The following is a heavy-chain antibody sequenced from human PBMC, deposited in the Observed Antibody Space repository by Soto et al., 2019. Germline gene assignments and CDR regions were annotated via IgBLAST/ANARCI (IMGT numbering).Heavy chain of an antibody. D-gene: IGHD6-13*01. Sequence: EVQLVESGGGLVQPGRSLRLSCAASGFTFDDYAMHWVRQVPGKGLEWVSVITWNGNYVGYADSVKGRFIISRDNAKNSPYLHMNSLRAEDTASYYCAKAHTIAAADTLRKGYFDAWGQGTLVTVSS. CDR3: AKAHTIAAADTLRKGYFDA. V-gene: IGHV3-9*01. J-gene: IGHJ4*02. CDR2: ITWNGNYV. CDR1: GFTFDDYA.